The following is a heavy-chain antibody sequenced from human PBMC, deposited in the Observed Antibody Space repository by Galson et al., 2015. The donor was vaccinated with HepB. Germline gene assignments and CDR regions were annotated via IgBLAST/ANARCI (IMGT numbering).Heavy chain of an antibody. D-gene: IGHD3-10*01. J-gene: IGHJ5*02. Sequence: SLRLSCAASGFAFRSHGMHWVRQAPGKGLEWVAFIRNDASYTDYADSVKGRFTISRDSPKNTLYLQMNSLRAEDTAVYYCGKFWEPQPLAHYYGSGSYPAWGQGTLVIVSS. CDR3: GKFWEPQPLAHYYGSGSYPA. V-gene: IGHV3-30*02. CDR2: IRNDASYT. CDR1: GFAFRSHG.